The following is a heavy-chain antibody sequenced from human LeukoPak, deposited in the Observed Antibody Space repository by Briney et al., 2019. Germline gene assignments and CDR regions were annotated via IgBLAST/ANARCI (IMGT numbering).Heavy chain of an antibody. V-gene: IGHV3-23*01. CDR3: AKVLTPYQQHGFDY. CDR1: GFTFSSYA. D-gene: IGHD2-2*01. Sequence: PGASLRLSCAASGFTFSSYAMSRVRQAPGKGLEWVSAISGSGGSTYYADSVKGRFTISRDNSKNTLYLQMNSLRAEDTAVYYCAKVLTPYQQHGFDYWGQGTLVTVSS. J-gene: IGHJ4*02. CDR2: ISGSGGST.